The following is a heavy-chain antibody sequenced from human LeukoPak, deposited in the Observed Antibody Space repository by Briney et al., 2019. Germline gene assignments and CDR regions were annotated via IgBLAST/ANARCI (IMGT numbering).Heavy chain of an antibody. Sequence: SETLSLTCAVSGYSLSSGYYWGWIRRPPGKGLKWIGSIYQSGNSYQKSSLKSRLTLSVDTSKNHFSLKVRSVTAADTAVYYCARSPSRYNWNFDYWGQGILVIVSS. J-gene: IGHJ4*02. CDR3: ARSPSRYNWNFDY. CDR1: GYSLSSGYY. D-gene: IGHD1-20*01. V-gene: IGHV4-38-2*01. CDR2: IYQSGNS.